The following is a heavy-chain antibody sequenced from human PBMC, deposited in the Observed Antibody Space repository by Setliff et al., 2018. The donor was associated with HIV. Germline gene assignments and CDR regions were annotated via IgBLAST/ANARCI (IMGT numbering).Heavy chain of an antibody. D-gene: IGHD3-22*01. CDR1: GFTVRTYS. CDR3: VKPYTGYYYDGSVYDDF. V-gene: IGHV3-64D*09. CDR2: LSRGGDNT. Sequence: GGSLRLSCLVSGFTVRTYSLNWARQAPGKRPEYVAALSRGGDNTKYADSVKGRFIISRDTSKNTLYLQMSSLRPDDTAIYYCVKPYTGYYYDGSVYDDFWGQGTLVTVSS. J-gene: IGHJ4*02.